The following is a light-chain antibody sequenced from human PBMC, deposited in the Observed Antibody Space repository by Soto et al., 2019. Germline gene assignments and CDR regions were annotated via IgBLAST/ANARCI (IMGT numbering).Light chain of an antibody. CDR1: QSVSSNY. Sequence: EIVLTQSPGTLSLSPGERGTLSCRASQSVSSNYLAWYQQKPGQAPRLLIYRTSTRPAAIPERFSGSGSGTDFTLTISRLEPEDFAVYYCQQYGSSPITFGQGTRLEIK. J-gene: IGKJ5*01. CDR2: RTS. V-gene: IGKV3-20*01. CDR3: QQYGSSPIT.